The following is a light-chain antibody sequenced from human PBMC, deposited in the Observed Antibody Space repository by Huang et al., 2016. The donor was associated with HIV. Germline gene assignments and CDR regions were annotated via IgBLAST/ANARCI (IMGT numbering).Light chain of an antibody. CDR1: QAISSY. CDR3: QEANSFPPRVT. Sequence: DIQMTQSPSSVSASVGDRVTITCRAGQAISSYLAWYQQKPGKAPKLLIFATSTLQSGVPSRFSGSGSGTDFTLTISSLQPEDFATYYCQEANSFPPRVTFGPGTKVHIK. V-gene: IGKV1-12*01. CDR2: ATS. J-gene: IGKJ3*01.